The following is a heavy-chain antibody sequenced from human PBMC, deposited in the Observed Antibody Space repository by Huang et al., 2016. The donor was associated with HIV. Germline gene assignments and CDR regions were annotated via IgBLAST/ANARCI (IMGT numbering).Heavy chain of an antibody. CDR3: ARHFSYYDSSGYTPWDAFDI. CDR2: IYYSGST. V-gene: IGHV4-39*01. Sequence: QLQLQGSGPGLVKPSGTLSLTCTVSGGSITSSSYYWGWIRQPPGKGLEWVGSIYYSGSTDYNPSLKSRVTVSVDTSKNQFSLKLSSVTAADTAVYYCARHFSYYDSSGYTPWDAFDIWGQGTMVTVSS. D-gene: IGHD3-22*01. J-gene: IGHJ3*02. CDR1: GGSITSSSYY.